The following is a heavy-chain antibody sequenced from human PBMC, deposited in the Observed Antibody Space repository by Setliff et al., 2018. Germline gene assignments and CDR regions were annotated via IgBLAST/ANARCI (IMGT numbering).Heavy chain of an antibody. CDR3: ARASVEGSSGWELLQAFDI. J-gene: IGHJ3*02. Sequence: SETLSLTCTVSGGSISSSSYYWGWIRQPPGKGLEWIGRIYYSGSTYYNPSLKSRVTISVDTSKNQFSLKLSSVTAADTAVYYCARASVEGSSGWELLQAFDIWGQGTMVTVSS. CDR1: GGSISSSSYY. V-gene: IGHV4-39*07. CDR2: IYYSGST. D-gene: IGHD1-26*01.